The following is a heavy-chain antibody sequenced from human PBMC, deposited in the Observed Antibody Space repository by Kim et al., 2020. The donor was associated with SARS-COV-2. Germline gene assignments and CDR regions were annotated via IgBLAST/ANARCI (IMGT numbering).Heavy chain of an antibody. Sequence: GGSLRLSCAASGFTFSRYSMNWVRQAPGKGLEWVSSISGNSNDLNYADSVKGRFTLSRDNAQNSLYLQMNSLSVEDTAVYYCARERPRKGDGSSGSYNPLDYWGQGTLVTVSS. V-gene: IGHV3-21*01. D-gene: IGHD3-10*01. CDR3: ARERPRKGDGSSGSYNPLDY. CDR1: GFTFSRYS. J-gene: IGHJ4*02. CDR2: ISGNSNDL.